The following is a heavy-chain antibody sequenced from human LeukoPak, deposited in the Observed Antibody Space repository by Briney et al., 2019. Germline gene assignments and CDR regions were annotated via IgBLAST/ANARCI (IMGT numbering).Heavy chain of an antibody. V-gene: IGHV3-21*01. CDR3: ARAYYDILTGYSRGLGFDY. J-gene: IGHJ4*02. Sequence: GGSLRLSCAVSGFTFSSYSMNWVRQAPGKGLEWVSSISSSSSYIYYADSVKGRFTISGDNAKNSLYLQMNSLRAEDTAVYYCARAYYDILTGYSRGLGFDYWGQGTLVTVSS. CDR1: GFTFSSYS. D-gene: IGHD3-9*01. CDR2: ISSSSSYI.